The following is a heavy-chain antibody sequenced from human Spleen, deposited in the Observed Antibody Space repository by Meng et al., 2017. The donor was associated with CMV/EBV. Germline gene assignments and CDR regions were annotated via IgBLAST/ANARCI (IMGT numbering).Heavy chain of an antibody. D-gene: IGHD2-8*01. CDR1: FTFSSYA. CDR3: AKGGYCTNGVCYTWWFDP. J-gene: IGHJ5*02. Sequence: FTFSSYAMSWVRQAPGKGLEWVSAISGSGGSTYYADSVKGRFTISRDNSKNTLYLQMNSLRAEDTAVYYCAKGGYCTNGVCYTWWFDPWGQGTLVTV. V-gene: IGHV3-23*01. CDR2: ISGSGGST.